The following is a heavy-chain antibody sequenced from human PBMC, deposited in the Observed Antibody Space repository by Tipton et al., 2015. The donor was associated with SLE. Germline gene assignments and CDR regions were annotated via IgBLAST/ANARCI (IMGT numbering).Heavy chain of an antibody. CDR2: IKPSAGSA. J-gene: IGHJ6*02. CDR1: GYTFTNYY. CDR3: ARGGSMIEGVLRPMDV. V-gene: IGHV1-46*01. D-gene: IGHD3-10*01. Sequence: QSGPEVKKPGASVKISCKASGYTFTNYYVHWVRQAPGQGLEWMGIIKPSAGSASYAQKFQGRVTMTSDSSTSTVFLELHSLRSEDTAIYYCARGGSMIEGVLRPMDVWGQGTTVTVSS.